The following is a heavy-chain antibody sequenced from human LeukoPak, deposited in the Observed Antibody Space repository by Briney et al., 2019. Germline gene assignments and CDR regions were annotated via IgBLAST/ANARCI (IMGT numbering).Heavy chain of an antibody. J-gene: IGHJ4*02. CDR1: GYTFTSYG. CDR2: ISAYNGNT. Sequence: ASVKVSCKASGYTFTSYGISWVRQAPGQGLEWMGWISAYNGNTNYAQKLQGRVTMTTDTSASTAYMELSSLRSEDTAVYYCARSRSYAEKDYWGQGTLVTVSS. V-gene: IGHV1-18*01. D-gene: IGHD1-26*01. CDR3: ARSRSYAEKDY.